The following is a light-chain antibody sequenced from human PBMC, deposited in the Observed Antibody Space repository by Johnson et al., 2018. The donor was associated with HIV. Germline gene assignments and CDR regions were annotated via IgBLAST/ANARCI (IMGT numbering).Light chain of an antibody. V-gene: IGLV1-51*01. CDR1: SSNIGNNY. CDR2: DND. J-gene: IGLJ1*01. Sequence: QSVLTQPPSVSAAPGQKVTISCSGSSSNIGNNYVSWYQQVPGTAPKLLIYDNDERPSGIPDRFSGSKSGTSATVGITGLQTGDEADYYCGTWDSSLSAHVFGTGTKVTVL. CDR3: GTWDSSLSAHV.